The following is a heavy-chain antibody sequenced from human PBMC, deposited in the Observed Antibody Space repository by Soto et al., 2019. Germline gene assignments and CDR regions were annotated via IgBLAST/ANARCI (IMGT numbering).Heavy chain of an antibody. D-gene: IGHD3-9*01. CDR3: ARGDFDSGGD. CDR2: ISSSGSSI. J-gene: IGHJ4*02. CDR1: GFTFSAYS. Sequence: GGSLRLSCTASGFTFSAYSMNWLRQAPGKGLEWVSFISSSGSSIYYADSVKGRFTISRDNAKNSLYLQMNSLRDDDTATYYCARGDFDSGGDWGQGTLVTVSS. V-gene: IGHV3-48*02.